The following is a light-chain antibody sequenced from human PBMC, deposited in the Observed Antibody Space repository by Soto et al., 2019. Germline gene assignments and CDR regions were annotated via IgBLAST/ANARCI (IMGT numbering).Light chain of an antibody. J-gene: IGKJ1*01. V-gene: IGKV1-27*01. CDR1: QGINHY. CDR2: ATS. CDR3: QHYNSYPWT. Sequence: DIQMTQSPSAMSASVGDRVTITCRASQGINHYLAWFQQKPGKVPKLLIYATSTLQSGVPSRFSGSGFGTDFTLTISSLQPGDFATYYCQHYNSYPWTFGQGPRWIS.